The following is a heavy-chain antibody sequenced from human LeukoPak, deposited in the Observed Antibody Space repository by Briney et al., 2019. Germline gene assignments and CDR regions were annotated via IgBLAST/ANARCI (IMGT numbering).Heavy chain of an antibody. D-gene: IGHD2-2*01. V-gene: IGHV3-23*01. CDR1: GFTFSSYA. J-gene: IGHJ4*02. CDR3: AKAPAALIKGSFDY. CDR2: ISASGGST. Sequence: VASLRLSCEASGFTFSSYALSWVRQAPGKGLEWFSAISASGGSTYYADSVKGRFTISRDNSKNTLYLQMSSLRDEDTAVYYCAKAPAALIKGSFDYWGQGTLVTVSS.